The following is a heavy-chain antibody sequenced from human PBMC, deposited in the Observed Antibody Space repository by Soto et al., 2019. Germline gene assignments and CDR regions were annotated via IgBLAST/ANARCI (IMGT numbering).Heavy chain of an antibody. Sequence: LRLSCSASGXTFSDYLMHWVRQAPGKGLEWVAALSYDGINDYYADSVEGRFTISRDNFKKTLYLQMNSLRVEDTAIFYCAKGSGGHYNSGTLLDWGQGTVVTVSS. CDR2: LSYDGIND. CDR3: AKGSGGHYNSGTLLD. V-gene: IGHV3-30-3*01. D-gene: IGHD3-10*01. CDR1: GXTFSDYL. J-gene: IGHJ4*02.